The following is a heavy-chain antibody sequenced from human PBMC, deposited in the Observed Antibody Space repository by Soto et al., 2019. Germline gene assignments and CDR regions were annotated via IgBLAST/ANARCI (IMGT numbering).Heavy chain of an antibody. CDR3: ARDWNYENYFYYMDV. Sequence: SVKVSCKASGYTFTSNDIQWVRQATGQGLEWMGWMNPISGNTGYAQNFQGRVTMTRTTSISTAYMELSSLRSEDTAVYYCARDWNYENYFYYMDVWGKGTTVTVSS. CDR1: GYTFTSND. V-gene: IGHV1-8*01. J-gene: IGHJ6*03. CDR2: MNPISGNT. D-gene: IGHD1-7*01.